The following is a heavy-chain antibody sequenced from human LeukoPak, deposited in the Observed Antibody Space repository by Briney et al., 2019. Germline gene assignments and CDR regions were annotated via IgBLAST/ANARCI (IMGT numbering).Heavy chain of an antibody. CDR3: ARRGISGLDY. V-gene: IGHV1-2*02. CDR2: INPNSGDT. D-gene: IGHD1-14*01. J-gene: IGHJ4*02. CDR1: GYTXTGYY. Sequence: GASVKVSCKTSGYTXTGYYTHWVRQAPGQGLEWLGWINPNSGDTNAAQKFQGRVTLTRDTSTSTVYMELTRLRSDDTAVYYCARRGISGLDYWGQGTLVTVSS.